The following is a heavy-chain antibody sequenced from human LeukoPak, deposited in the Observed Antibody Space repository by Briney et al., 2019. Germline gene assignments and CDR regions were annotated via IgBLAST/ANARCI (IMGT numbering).Heavy chain of an antibody. Sequence: SETLSLTCTVSGGSISSGGYYWGWIRQHPGKGLEWIGYIYHSGSTYYNPSLKSRVTISVDTSKNQFSLKLSSVTAADTAVYYCARDCSGRRLPRDAFDIWGQGTMVTVSS. V-gene: IGHV4-31*03. D-gene: IGHD3-10*02. J-gene: IGHJ3*02. CDR2: IYHSGST. CDR1: GGSISSGGYY. CDR3: ARDCSGRRLPRDAFDI.